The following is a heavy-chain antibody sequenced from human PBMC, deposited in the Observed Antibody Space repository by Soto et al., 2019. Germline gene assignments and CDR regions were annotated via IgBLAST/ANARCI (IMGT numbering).Heavy chain of an antibody. J-gene: IGHJ4*02. D-gene: IGHD1-1*01. Sequence: QVQLVQSGAEVKKPGAAVKVSCKASGYTFTSHYIHWVRQAPGQGLEWVGIINPSSGGTGYALKLQGRVTMTRDTSTSTVYMELSSLRSEDTAVYYCARDPALSWNGAGIDYWGQGTLVTVSS. CDR2: INPSSGGT. CDR1: GYTFTSHY. V-gene: IGHV1-46*04. CDR3: ARDPALSWNGAGIDY.